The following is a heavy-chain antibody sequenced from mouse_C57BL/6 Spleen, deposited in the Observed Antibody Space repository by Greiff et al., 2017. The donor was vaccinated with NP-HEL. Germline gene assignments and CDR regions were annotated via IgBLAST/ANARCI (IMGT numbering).Heavy chain of an antibody. J-gene: IGHJ2*01. Sequence: QVQLQQPGAELVKPGASVKMSCKASGYTFTSYWITWVKQRPGQGLEWIGDIYPGSGSTNYNEKFKSKATLTVDTSSSTAYMQLSSLTSEDSAVYYCARSRDDYYGIYYFDYWGQGTTLTVSS. CDR1: GYTFTSYW. CDR2: IYPGSGST. D-gene: IGHD1-1*01. CDR3: ARSRDDYYGIYYFDY. V-gene: IGHV1-55*01.